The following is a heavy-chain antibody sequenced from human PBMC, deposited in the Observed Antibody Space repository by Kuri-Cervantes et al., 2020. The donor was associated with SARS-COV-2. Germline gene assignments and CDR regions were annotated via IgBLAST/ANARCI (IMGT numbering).Heavy chain of an antibody. D-gene: IGHD6-13*01. CDR2: IIPIFGTA. Sequence: SVKVSRKASGGTFSSYAISWVRQAPGQGLEWMGGIIPIFGTANYAQKFQGRVTITADESTSTAYMELSSLRSEDTAVYYCARFEEAGPDDAFDIWGQGTMVTVSS. CDR3: ARFEEAGPDDAFDI. J-gene: IGHJ3*02. V-gene: IGHV1-69*13. CDR1: GGTFSSYA.